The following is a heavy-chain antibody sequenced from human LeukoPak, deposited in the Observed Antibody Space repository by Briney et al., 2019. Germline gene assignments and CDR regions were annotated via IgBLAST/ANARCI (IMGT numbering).Heavy chain of an antibody. Sequence: ASVKVSCKASGYTFTSYGISWVRQAPGQGLEWMGQINPNSGGTNYAQKSQGRVTMTRDTSISTAYMELSRLRSDDTAVYYCARTRGGSVDYWGQGTLVTVSS. J-gene: IGHJ4*02. CDR3: ARTRGGSVDY. CDR2: INPNSGGT. D-gene: IGHD3-16*01. V-gene: IGHV1-2*06. CDR1: GYTFTSYG.